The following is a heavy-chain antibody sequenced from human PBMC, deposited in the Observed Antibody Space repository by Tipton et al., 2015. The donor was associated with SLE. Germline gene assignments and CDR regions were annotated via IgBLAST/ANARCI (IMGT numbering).Heavy chain of an antibody. CDR1: GGSFSGYY. J-gene: IGHJ5*02. CDR3: ARERIEEYGGKENWIDP. D-gene: IGHD4/OR15-4a*01. V-gene: IGHV4-34*01. CDR2: INHSGST. Sequence: TLSLICAVYGGSFSGYYWSWLRQSPGKGLEWIGEINHSGSTNYNPSLKSRVTISVDRSNNQFSLNLSSVTAADTAVYYCARERIEEYGGKENWIDPWGQGTLVTVSS.